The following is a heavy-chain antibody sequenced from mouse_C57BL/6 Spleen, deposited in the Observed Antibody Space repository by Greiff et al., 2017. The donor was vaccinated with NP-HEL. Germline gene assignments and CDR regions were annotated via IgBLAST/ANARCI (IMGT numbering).Heavy chain of an antibody. V-gene: IGHV14-4*01. Sequence: EVKLMESGAELVRPGASVKLSCTASGFNIKDDYMHWVKQRPEQGLEWIGWIDPENGDTEYASKFQGKATITADTSSNTAYLQLSSLTSEDTAVYYCTTQLTGKWFAYWGQGTLVTVSA. CDR1: GFNIKDDY. CDR3: TTQLTGKWFAY. CDR2: IDPENGDT. D-gene: IGHD4-1*01. J-gene: IGHJ3*01.